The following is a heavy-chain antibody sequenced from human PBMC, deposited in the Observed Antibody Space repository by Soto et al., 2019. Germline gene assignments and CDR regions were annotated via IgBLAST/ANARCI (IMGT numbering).Heavy chain of an antibody. J-gene: IGHJ4*02. CDR2: AYHSGST. Sequence: QLQLQESGPGLVRPSATLSLTCAASGGFTSTNNWWRWVRQPPGKGVEWIGDAYHSGSTEYNPSLKSRVSISVDKSKNQISLKLPSATAADTAVYYCARSPPSSYYGGSGTFDYWGQGTLVTVSS. CDR1: GGFTSTNNW. D-gene: IGHD3-10*01. CDR3: ARSPPSSYYGGSGTFDY. V-gene: IGHV4-4*02.